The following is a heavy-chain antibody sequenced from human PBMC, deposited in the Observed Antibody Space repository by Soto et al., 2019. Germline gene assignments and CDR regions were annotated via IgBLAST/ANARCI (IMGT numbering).Heavy chain of an antibody. CDR3: AKGGGRWFQCDY. V-gene: IGHV3-30*18. Sequence: QIHLVQSGGGVVQPGRSLLLSCAGSGFTFGNYGMHWVRQAPGKGLEWVAVISHDETNKYYIDSVKGRFSISRDNSKNTVYLQMDSLRPEDTAVYFCAKGGGRWFQCDYWGQGTLVTVSS. J-gene: IGHJ4*02. CDR2: ISHDETNK. D-gene: IGHD2-15*01. CDR1: GFTFGNYG.